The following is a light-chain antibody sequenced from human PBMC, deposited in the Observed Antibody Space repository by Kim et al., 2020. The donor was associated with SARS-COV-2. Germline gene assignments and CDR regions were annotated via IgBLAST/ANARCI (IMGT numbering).Light chain of an antibody. Sequence: IVLTQSPGTLSLSPGERATLSCRASQSVSSNSLAWYQQKHGQAPRLLVDGASSRATGIPDRFSGSGSGTDFTLTISRLEPEDFAVYYCQQYGRSPYTFGQGTKLEI. CDR2: GAS. J-gene: IGKJ2*01. V-gene: IGKV3-20*01. CDR3: QQYGRSPYT. CDR1: QSVSSNS.